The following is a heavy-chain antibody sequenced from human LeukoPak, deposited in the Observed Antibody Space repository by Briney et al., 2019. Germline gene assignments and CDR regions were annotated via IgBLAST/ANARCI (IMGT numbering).Heavy chain of an antibody. CDR2: ISSSSNTI. V-gene: IGHV3-48*01. CDR3: ARDGFDFWSGYPTTVDY. Sequence: GGSLRLSCAASGFTFDDYAMHWVRQAPGKGLEWVSYISSSSNTIYYADSVKGRFTISRDNANNSLYLQMNSLRAEDTAVYYCARDGFDFWSGYPTTVDYWGQGTLVTVSS. J-gene: IGHJ4*02. D-gene: IGHD3-3*01. CDR1: GFTFDDYA.